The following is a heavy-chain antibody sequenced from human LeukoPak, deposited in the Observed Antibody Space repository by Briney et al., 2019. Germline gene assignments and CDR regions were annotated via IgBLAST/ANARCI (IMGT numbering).Heavy chain of an antibody. J-gene: IGHJ6*03. CDR1: GGSISSYY. V-gene: IGHV4-59*12. D-gene: IGHD3-22*01. CDR2: IYYSGST. CDR3: ARDIDRGYYYDSSGYYFNYYHYMDV. Sequence: SGTLSLTCTVSGGSISSYYWSWIRQPPGKGLEWIGYIYYSGSTNYNPSLKSRVTISVDTSKNQFSLKLSSVAAADTAVYYCARDIDRGYYYDSSGYYFNYYHYMDVWGKGTTVTVSS.